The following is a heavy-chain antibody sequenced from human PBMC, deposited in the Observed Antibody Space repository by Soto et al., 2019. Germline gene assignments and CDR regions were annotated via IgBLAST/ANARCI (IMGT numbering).Heavy chain of an antibody. CDR2: IKSKPDGGTT. CDR1: GFTFSNAW. Sequence: EVQLVESGGGLVKPGGSLRLSCAASGFTFSNAWMSWVRQAPGKGLEWVGRIKSKPDGGTTDYAAPVKGRFTISRDDSKNKLYRQMSSLKAEDTAVYYCPTDPVAAYCGGDCYDGMDVWGQGTTVTVCS. D-gene: IGHD2-21*02. J-gene: IGHJ6*02. CDR3: PTDPVAAYCGGDCYDGMDV. V-gene: IGHV3-15*01.